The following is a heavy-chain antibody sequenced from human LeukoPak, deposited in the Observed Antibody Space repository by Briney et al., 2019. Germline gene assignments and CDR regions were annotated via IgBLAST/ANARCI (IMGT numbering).Heavy chain of an antibody. J-gene: IGHJ4*02. CDR3: AKDDYYYGSGSYTGY. CDR1: GFTFSDYY. V-gene: IGHV3-11*01. Sequence: GGSLRLSCAASGFTFSDYYMSWIRQAPGKGLEWVSYISSSGSSIYYADSVKGRFTISRDNAKNSLSLQMNSLRAEDTAMYYCAKDDYYYGSGSYTGYWGQGTLVTVSS. D-gene: IGHD3-10*01. CDR2: ISSSGSSI.